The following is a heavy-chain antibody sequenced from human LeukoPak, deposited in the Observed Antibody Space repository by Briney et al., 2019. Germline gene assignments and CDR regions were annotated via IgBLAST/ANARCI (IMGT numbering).Heavy chain of an antibody. CDR3: MASPAVAFDY. V-gene: IGHV3-15*01. CDR1: GFTFSNAW. J-gene: IGHJ4*02. Sequence: GGSLRLSCAASGFTFSNAWMSWVRQAPGKGLEWDGRIKSKTDGETTDYAAPVKGRFTISRDDSKNTLYLQMNSLKTEDTAVYYCMASPAVAFDYWGQGTLVTVSS. D-gene: IGHD6-19*01. CDR2: IKSKTDGETT.